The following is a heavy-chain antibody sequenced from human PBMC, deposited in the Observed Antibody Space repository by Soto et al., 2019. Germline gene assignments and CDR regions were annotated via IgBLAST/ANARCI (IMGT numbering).Heavy chain of an antibody. V-gene: IGHV1-69*01. D-gene: IGHD1-1*01. CDR1: GGTFSSYA. J-gene: IGHJ5*02. CDR3: ASTPGGLEPSYNWFDP. Sequence: QVQLVQSGAEVKKPGSSVKVSCKASGGTFSSYAISWVRQAPGQGLEWMGGIIPIFGTANYAQKFQGRVTITADESTSTAYMELSSLRSEDTAVYYCASTPGGLEPSYNWFDPWGQGTLVTVSS. CDR2: IIPIFGTA.